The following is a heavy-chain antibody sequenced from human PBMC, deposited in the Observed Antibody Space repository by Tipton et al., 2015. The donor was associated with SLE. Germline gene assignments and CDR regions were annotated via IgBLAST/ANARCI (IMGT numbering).Heavy chain of an antibody. CDR2: LSDSGAST. Sequence: SLRLSCAASGFSFHDYPMSWFRQAPGKGLEWVSSLSDSGASTYYIDSVRGRFTISRDNARNSLYLQMSSLRAEDTAVYYCAHLAATHAFDIWGQGTMVTVSS. CDR3: AHLAATHAFDI. J-gene: IGHJ3*02. D-gene: IGHD2-15*01. V-gene: IGHV3-23*01. CDR1: GFSFHDYP.